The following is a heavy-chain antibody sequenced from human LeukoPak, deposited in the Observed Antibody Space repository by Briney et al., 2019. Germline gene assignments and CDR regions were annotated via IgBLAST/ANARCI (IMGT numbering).Heavy chain of an antibody. D-gene: IGHD6-13*01. CDR1: GYAFIDYA. CDR3: ARHRAAAGTQHAFDI. CDR2: ISAYNGNT. J-gene: IGHJ3*02. V-gene: IGHV1-18*01. Sequence: ASVKVSCKASGYAFIDYAINWVRQAPGQGLEWMGWISAYNGNTSYAQKLQGRVTMTTDTSTSTAYMELRSLRSDDTAVYYCARHRAAAGTQHAFDIWGQGTMVTASS.